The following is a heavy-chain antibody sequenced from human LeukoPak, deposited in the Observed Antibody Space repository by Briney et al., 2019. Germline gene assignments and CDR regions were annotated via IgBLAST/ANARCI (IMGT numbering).Heavy chain of an antibody. D-gene: IGHD7-27*01. CDR3: AKDILNWEFDY. Sequence: PGGSLRLSCAASGFTFSSYAMSWVRQAPGKGLEWVSASGSDGGTYYADSVKGRVTISRDKSKNTLYLQMNSLRAEDTAVYYCAKDILNWEFDYWGQGTLVTVSS. CDR1: GFTFSSYA. V-gene: IGHV3-23*01. CDR2: SGSDGGT. J-gene: IGHJ4*02.